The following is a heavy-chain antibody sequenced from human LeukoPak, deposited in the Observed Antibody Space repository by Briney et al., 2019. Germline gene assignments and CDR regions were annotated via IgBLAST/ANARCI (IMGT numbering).Heavy chain of an antibody. J-gene: IGHJ4*02. CDR1: GFTFNSYA. CDR2: ISGNGGST. Sequence: GGSLRLSCAASGFTFNSYAMSWVRQAPGKGLEWVSTISGNGGSTYYADSVKGRFTISRDNSKNTLYLQMNSLRAEDTAVYYCARDSRSAPAPNYFDYWGQGTLVTVSS. V-gene: IGHV3-23*01. D-gene: IGHD3-10*01. CDR3: ARDSRSAPAPNYFDY.